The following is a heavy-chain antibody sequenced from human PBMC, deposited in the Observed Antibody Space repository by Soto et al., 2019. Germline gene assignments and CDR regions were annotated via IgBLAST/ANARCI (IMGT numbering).Heavy chain of an antibody. V-gene: IGHV3-33*01. D-gene: IGHD6-6*01. J-gene: IGHJ6*02. CDR1: GFTFSSYG. CDR2: IWYDGSNK. Sequence: GGSLRLSCAASGFTFSSYGMHWVRQAPGKGLEWVAVIWYDGSNKYYADSVKGRFTISRDNSKNTLYLQMNSLRAEDTAVYYCARDFTSNSSYPLYYGMDVWGQGTXVTVSS. CDR3: ARDFTSNSSYPLYYGMDV.